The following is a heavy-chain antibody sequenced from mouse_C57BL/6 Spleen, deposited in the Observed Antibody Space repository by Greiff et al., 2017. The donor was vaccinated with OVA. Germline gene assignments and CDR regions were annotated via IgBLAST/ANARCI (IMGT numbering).Heavy chain of an antibody. V-gene: IGHV1-82*01. D-gene: IGHD1-1*02. CDR2: IYPGDGDT. J-gene: IGHJ1*03. CDR1: GYAFSSSW. Sequence: QVQLQQSGPELVKPGASVKISCKASGYAFSSSWMNWVKQRPGKGIEWIGRIYPGDGDTNYNGTVKGKATLTADKSSSTAYMQISSLTSEDSAVFFYARWGIYYAKNGGYFDVWGKGTTVTVSA. CDR3: ARWGIYYAKNGGYFDV.